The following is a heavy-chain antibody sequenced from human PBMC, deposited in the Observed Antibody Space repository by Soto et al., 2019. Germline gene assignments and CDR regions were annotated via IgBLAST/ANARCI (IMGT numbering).Heavy chain of an antibody. CDR2: IIPVFRTS. CDR3: AKDGSWDGGGGES. V-gene: IGHV1-69*18. CDR1: GDTFSSYA. D-gene: IGHD3-16*01. J-gene: IGHJ4*02. Sequence: QVQLVQSGAELKKPGSSVKVSCSASGDTFSSYAFTWVRQAPGQGLEWMGNIIPVFRTSNYAQGFQGRLTISADESTNTIYMELSSLRSEDTAVYFCAKDGSWDGGGGESWGQGTLVIVSS.